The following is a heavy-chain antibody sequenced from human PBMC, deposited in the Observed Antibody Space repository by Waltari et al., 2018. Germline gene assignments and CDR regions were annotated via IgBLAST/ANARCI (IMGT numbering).Heavy chain of an antibody. CDR2: SYSSGST. CDR3: ARGGHYDILMDY. D-gene: IGHD3-9*01. Sequence: QVQLQESGPGLVKPWETLSLTCTVSGGSISSYYWGWLRKPPGKGLEWIGYSYSSGSTNYTPSLKSRVTISVDTSKNQFSLKLGSVTAADTAVYYCARGGHYDILMDYWGQGTLVTVSS. V-gene: IGHV4-59*13. J-gene: IGHJ4*02. CDR1: GGSISSYY.